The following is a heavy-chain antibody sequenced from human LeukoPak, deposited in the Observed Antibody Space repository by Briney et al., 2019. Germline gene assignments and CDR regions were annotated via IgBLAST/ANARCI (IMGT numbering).Heavy chain of an antibody. Sequence: SETLSLTCAVYGGSFSGYYWSWIRQPPGKGLEWIGEINHSGSTNYNPSLKSRVTISVDTSKNQFSLKLSSVTAADTAVYYCASAFGAYCTNGVCYHFDYWGQGTLVTVSS. D-gene: IGHD2-8*01. CDR2: INHSGST. CDR1: GGSFSGYY. V-gene: IGHV4-34*01. CDR3: ASAFGAYCTNGVCYHFDY. J-gene: IGHJ4*02.